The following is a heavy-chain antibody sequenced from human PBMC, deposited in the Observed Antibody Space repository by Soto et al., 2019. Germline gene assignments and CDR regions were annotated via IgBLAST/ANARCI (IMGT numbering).Heavy chain of an antibody. CDR1: GGSMGKFY. V-gene: IGHV4-4*07. CDR3: VRDGSKTLRDCFDP. CDR2: VYATGTS. Sequence: PSETLSLTCSVSGGSMGKFYWSWIRKTAGKGLEWMGRVYATGTSDYNPSLRSRIAMSVDISKKTFSLRLRSVTAADTGVYYCVRDGSKTLRDCFDPWGQGILVT. J-gene: IGHJ5*02. D-gene: IGHD4-17*01.